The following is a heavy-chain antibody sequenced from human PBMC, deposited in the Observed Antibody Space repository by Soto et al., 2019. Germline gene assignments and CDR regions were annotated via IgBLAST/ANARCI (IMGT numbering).Heavy chain of an antibody. CDR2: IYYSGST. CDR3: ARSGAAAGQAYYYGMDV. V-gene: IGHV4-59*01. CDR1: GGSISSYY. Sequence: SETLSLTCTVSGGSISSYYWSWIRQPPGKGLEWIGYIYYSGSTNYNPSLKSRVTISVDMSKNQFSLKLSSVTAADTAVYYCARSGAAAGQAYYYGMDVWGQGTTVTVSS. D-gene: IGHD6-13*01. J-gene: IGHJ6*02.